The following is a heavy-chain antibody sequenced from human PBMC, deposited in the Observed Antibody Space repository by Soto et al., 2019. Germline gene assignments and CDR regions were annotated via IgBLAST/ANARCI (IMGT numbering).Heavy chain of an antibody. CDR1: GDSMISSNW. V-gene: IGHV4-4*02. CDR2: AHHSGRT. J-gene: IGHJ4*02. CDR3: ARSEATAMDY. Sequence: SETLSLTCTVSGDSMISSNWWNWVRQPPGKGLEWIGEAHHSGRTNYNPSLKSRVTISVDRSQNHFSLQLTSVTAADTAVYYCARSEATAMDYWGQGTLVTVFS.